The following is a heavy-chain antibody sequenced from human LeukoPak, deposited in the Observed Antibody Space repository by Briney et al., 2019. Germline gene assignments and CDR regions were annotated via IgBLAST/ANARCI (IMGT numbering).Heavy chain of an antibody. V-gene: IGHV4-30-4*08. CDR3: XRGGRXXXXXX. CDR1: GGSISSGDYY. CDR2: IYYSGST. D-gene: IGHD2-15*01. J-gene: IGHJ3*02. Sequence: SETLSLTCTVSGGSISSGDYYWSWIRQPPGKGLEWIGYIYYSGSTYYNPSLKSRVTISVDTSKNQFSLKLSSVTAADTAVYYCXRGGRXXXXXXXXQGXXXTV.